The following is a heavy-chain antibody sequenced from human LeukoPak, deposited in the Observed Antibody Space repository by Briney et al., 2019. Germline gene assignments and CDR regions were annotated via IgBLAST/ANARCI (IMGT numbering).Heavy chain of an antibody. CDR3: ARDLMVRGVIRSPFDI. CDR2: INWNGGST. CDR1: GFTFDGYG. D-gene: IGHD3-10*01. Sequence: PGGSLRLSCVASGFTFDGYGMSWVRQVPGKRLEWVSGINWNGGSTGYADSVKGRFTISRDNAKNSLYLQMHSLRAEDTALYWCARDLMVRGVIRSPFDIWGPGTMVTVSS. V-gene: IGHV3-20*04. J-gene: IGHJ3*02.